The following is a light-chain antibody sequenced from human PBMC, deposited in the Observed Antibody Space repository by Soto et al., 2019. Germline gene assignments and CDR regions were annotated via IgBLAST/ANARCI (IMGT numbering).Light chain of an antibody. J-gene: IGKJ2*01. CDR1: QSISTW. V-gene: IGKV1-5*01. CDR2: DAS. CDR3: QVCDSYPYT. Sequence: DIEMTQSPSTLSASVGDRVTITCRASQSISTWLAWYQQKPGKAPRLLIYDASNLESDVPSRFSGSGSGTQFTLTISSLRPDDFATYYCQVCDSYPYTFGQGTNLEI.